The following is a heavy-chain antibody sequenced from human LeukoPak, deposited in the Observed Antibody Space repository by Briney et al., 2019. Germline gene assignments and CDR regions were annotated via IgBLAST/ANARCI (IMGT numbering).Heavy chain of an antibody. CDR1: GYSFTDYW. CDR3: ARRNRVKAISLDL. Sequence: GESLKISCECSGYSFTDYWISWVRQMPGRGRDCRGRIDPSASQTNYNASLRGRVTISVDKSLSSVYLQWSSLQASDTAIYYCARRNRVKAISLDLWGRGNVVTVSS. J-gene: IGHJ2*01. D-gene: IGHD1-14*01. CDR2: IDPSASQT. V-gene: IGHV5-10-1*01.